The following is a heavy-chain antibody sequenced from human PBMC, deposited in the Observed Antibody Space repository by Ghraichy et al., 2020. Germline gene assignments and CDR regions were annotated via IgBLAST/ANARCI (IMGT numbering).Heavy chain of an antibody. CDR1: GFTFSSYS. CDR3: ARVRGGSYPGGNDY. V-gene: IGHV3-21*01. Sequence: GGSLRLSCAASGFTFSSYSMNWVRQASGKGLEWVSSISSSSSYIYYADSVKGRFTISRDNAKNSLYLQMNSLRAEDTAVYYCARVRGGSYPGGNDYWGQGTLVTVSS. J-gene: IGHJ4*02. D-gene: IGHD1-26*01. CDR2: ISSSSSYI.